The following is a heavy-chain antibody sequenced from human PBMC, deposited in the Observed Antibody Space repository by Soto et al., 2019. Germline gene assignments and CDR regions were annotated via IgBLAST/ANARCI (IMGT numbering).Heavy chain of an antibody. J-gene: IGHJ4*02. D-gene: IGHD3-22*01. CDR1: GGSINSSTYY. CDR3: ASVSSYYDSSGYRLVYFDY. CDR2: IYYSGST. Sequence: QLQLQESGPGLVKPSETLSLTCTVSGGSINSSTYYWGWIRQPPGKGLEWIGKIYYSGSTYYNPSLKSRVTISVDTSKNQFSLKLRSVTAADTAVYYCASVSSYYDSSGYRLVYFDYWGQGILVTVSS. V-gene: IGHV4-39*01.